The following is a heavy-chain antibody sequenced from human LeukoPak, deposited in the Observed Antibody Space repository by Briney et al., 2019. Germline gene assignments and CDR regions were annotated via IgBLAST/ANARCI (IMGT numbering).Heavy chain of an antibody. J-gene: IGHJ4*02. CDR1: GFTFSSYA. CDR2: ISGSGAYT. V-gene: IGHV3-23*01. CDR3: AKDIGPDYGDYLDY. Sequence: GGSLRLSCAAPGFTFSSYAMAWVRQAPGKGLEWVLAISGSGAYTYYADSVKGRFAISRDSSKNMLYLQMNSLRAEDTAIYYCAKDIGPDYGDYLDYWGQGTLVTVSS. D-gene: IGHD4-17*01.